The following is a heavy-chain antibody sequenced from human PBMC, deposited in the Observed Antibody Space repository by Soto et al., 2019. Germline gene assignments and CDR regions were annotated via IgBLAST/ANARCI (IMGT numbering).Heavy chain of an antibody. CDR1: GYSFTSYW. D-gene: IGHD2-15*01. J-gene: IGHJ6*02. V-gene: IGHV5-10-1*01. Sequence: GESLKISCKGSGYSFTSYWITWVRPMPGKGLEWMGRIDPSDSFTNYRPSFQGHVTISADKSISTAYLQWSSLKASDTAMYYCARTVVTPNYYYGMDVWGQGTTVTVSS. CDR2: IDPSDSFT. CDR3: ARTVVTPNYYYGMDV.